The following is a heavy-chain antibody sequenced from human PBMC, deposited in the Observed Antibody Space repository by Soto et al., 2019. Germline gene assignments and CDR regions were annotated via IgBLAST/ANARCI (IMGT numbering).Heavy chain of an antibody. V-gene: IGHV1-18*04. J-gene: IGHJ4*02. CDR1: GYTFTSYG. CDR2: ISAYNGNT. CDR3: ARVSRNYDFWSGYYMEYYFDY. Sequence: GASVKVSCKASGYTFTSYGISWVRQAPGQGLEWMGWISAYNGNTNYAQKLQGRVTMTTDTSTSTAYTELRSLRSDDTAVYYCARVSRNYDFWSGYYMEYYFDYWGQGTLVTVSS. D-gene: IGHD3-3*01.